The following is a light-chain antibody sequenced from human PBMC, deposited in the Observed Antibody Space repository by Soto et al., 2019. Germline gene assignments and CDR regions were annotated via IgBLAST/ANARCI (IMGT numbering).Light chain of an antibody. CDR1: QNVYTN. CDR3: QQFYTWPVT. J-gene: IGKJ4*01. CDR2: GAS. Sequence: GMKQSPATLSVSAGERVTFSCMASQNVYTNLACYQHKPGQAPRLLISGASTGATGIPAKFSGSGSGTEFTLTINSLQSEDFAVYYCQQFYTWPVTFGGGTKV. V-gene: IGKV3-15*01.